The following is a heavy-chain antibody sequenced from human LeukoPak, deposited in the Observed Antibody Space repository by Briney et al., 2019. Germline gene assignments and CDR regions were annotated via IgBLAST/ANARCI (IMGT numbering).Heavy chain of an antibody. D-gene: IGHD3-22*01. CDR1: GYSISSGYY. CDR2: IYHSGST. V-gene: IGHV4-38-2*02. CDR3: ARDGRLYYDSSDLVDY. Sequence: SETLSLTCTVSGYSISSGYYWGWIRQPPGKGLEWIGSIYHSGSTYYNPSLKSRVTISVDTSKNQFSLKLSSVTAADTAVYYCARDGRLYYDSSDLVDYWGQGTLVTVSS. J-gene: IGHJ4*02.